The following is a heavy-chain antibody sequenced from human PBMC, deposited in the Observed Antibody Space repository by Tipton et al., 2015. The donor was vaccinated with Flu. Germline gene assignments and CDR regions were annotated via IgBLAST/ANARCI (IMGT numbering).Heavy chain of an antibody. CDR2: TYTSGST. Sequence: TLSLTCTVSGGSISSYYWTWIRQPAGKGLEWIGRTYTSGSTKYNPPLKSRVTMSVDTSKNHFSLKLSSVTAADTAVYYCARGSGSGTYMMFDYWGQGTLVTVSS. D-gene: IGHD3-10*01. V-gene: IGHV4-4*07. CDR3: ARGSGSGTYMMFDY. CDR1: GGSISSYY. J-gene: IGHJ4*02.